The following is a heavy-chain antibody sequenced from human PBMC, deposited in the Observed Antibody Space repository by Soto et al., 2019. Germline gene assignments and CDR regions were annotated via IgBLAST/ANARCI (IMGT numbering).Heavy chain of an antibody. J-gene: IGHJ4*02. CDR1: GFTFNSYT. CDR3: ARYDFWSGYYDY. Sequence: GGSLRLSCAASGFTFNSYTMAWVRQAPGKGLEWVSTISDDHRSTYYADSVKGRFTISRHISTNTLYLQMNSLRAEDTAVYYCARYDFWSGYYDYWGQGTPVTVSS. V-gene: IGHV3-23*01. D-gene: IGHD3-3*01. CDR2: ISDDHRST.